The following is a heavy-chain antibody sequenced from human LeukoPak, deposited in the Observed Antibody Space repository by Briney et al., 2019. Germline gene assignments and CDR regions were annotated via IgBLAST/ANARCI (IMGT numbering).Heavy chain of an antibody. J-gene: IGHJ6*03. V-gene: IGHV4-4*07. D-gene: IGHD6-13*01. CDR2: IYTSGST. CDR1: GGSISSYY. CDR3: AREKLKQQPYMDV. Sequence: SETLSLTCTVSGGSISSYYGSWIRQPAGKGLEWIGRIYTSGSTNYNPSLKRRVTMSVATSKNQSSLKLSSVTAADTAVYYCAREKLKQQPYMDVWGKGTTVTVSS.